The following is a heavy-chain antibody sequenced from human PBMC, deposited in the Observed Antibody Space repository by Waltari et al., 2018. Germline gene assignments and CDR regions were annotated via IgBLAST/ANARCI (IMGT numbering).Heavy chain of an antibody. CDR1: GFTSDDCA. CDR2: INGNSGSR. J-gene: IGHJ3*02. CDR3: AKKNDEVFDRNGLVYDAFDM. V-gene: IGHV3-9*01. D-gene: IGHD1-1*01. Sequence: EVQLVESGGDLVQPGRSLRVPCAASGFTSDDCAFPWVRQVPGKGLGWVAVINGNSGSRGYGESVKGRFTISRDNDRNSLYLQLSSLTTEDTAVYYCAKKNDEVFDRNGLVYDAFDMWGQGTMVTVSS.